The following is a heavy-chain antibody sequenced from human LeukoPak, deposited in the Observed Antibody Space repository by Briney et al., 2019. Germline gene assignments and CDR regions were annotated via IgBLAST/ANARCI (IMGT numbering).Heavy chain of an antibody. CDR2: IYPGDSDT. Sequence: GEPLKISCKGSGYSFTSYWIGWVRQMPGKGLEWMGIIYPGDSDTRYSPSFQGQVTISADKSISTAYLQWSSLKASDTAMYYCARQVIGGSYYDAFDIWGQGTMVTVSS. CDR1: GYSFTSYW. V-gene: IGHV5-51*01. CDR3: ARQVIGGSYYDAFDI. D-gene: IGHD1-26*01. J-gene: IGHJ3*02.